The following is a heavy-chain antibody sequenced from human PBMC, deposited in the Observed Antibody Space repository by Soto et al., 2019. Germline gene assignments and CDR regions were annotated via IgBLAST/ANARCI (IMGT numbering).Heavy chain of an antibody. CDR1: GGSFSGYY. J-gene: IGHJ4*02. Sequence: PSETLSLTCAVYGGSFSGYYWSWIRQPPGKGLEWIGEINHSGSTNYNPSLKSRVTISVDMSKNQFSLKLSSVTAADTAVYYCAGEGGDGYNSFDYWGQGTLVTVSS. D-gene: IGHD5-12*01. V-gene: IGHV4-34*01. CDR2: INHSGST. CDR3: AGEGGDGYNSFDY.